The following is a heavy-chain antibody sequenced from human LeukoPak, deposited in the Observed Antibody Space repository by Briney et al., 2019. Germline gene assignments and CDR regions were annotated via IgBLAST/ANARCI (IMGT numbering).Heavy chain of an antibody. D-gene: IGHD4-17*01. CDR3: ARGYGVSDY. V-gene: IGHV3-74*01. Sequence: GGSLRLSCAASGFTFSSYWMHWVRHAPGKGLVWVSRINSDGSSTNYADSVKGRFTISRDKAKNTLYLQMNSLRAEGTAVYYCARGYGVSDYWGQGTLVTVSS. CDR2: INSDGSST. CDR1: GFTFSSYW. J-gene: IGHJ4*02.